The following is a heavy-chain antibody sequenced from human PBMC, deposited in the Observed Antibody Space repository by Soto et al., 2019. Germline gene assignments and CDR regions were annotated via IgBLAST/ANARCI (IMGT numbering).Heavy chain of an antibody. CDR3: ARSDSYYFDY. V-gene: IGHV4-59*01. Sequence: TSETLSLTSTVSGGNISSYYWSWIRQPPGKGLEWIGYIYYSGSTNYNPSLKSRVTISVDTSKNQFSLKLSSVTAADTAVYYCARSDSYYFDYWGQGTLVTVSS. D-gene: IGHD6-6*01. J-gene: IGHJ4*02. CDR1: GGNISSYY. CDR2: IYYSGST.